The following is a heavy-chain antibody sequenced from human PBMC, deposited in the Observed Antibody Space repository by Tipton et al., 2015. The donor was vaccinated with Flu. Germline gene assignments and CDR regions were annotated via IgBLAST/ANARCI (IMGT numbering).Heavy chain of an antibody. D-gene: IGHD3-22*01. CDR3: ARRDYYESSGYLADAFDI. J-gene: IGHJ3*02. CDR2: IYPGDSDT. Sequence: VQLVQSGAEVKKPGESLKISCKGSGYGFTSYWIGWVRQMPGKGLEWMGIIYPGDSDTRYSPSFQGQVTISADKSISTAYLQWSSLKASDTAMYYCARRDYYESSGYLADAFDIWGQGTMVTVSS. CDR1: GYGFTSYW. V-gene: IGHV5-51*01.